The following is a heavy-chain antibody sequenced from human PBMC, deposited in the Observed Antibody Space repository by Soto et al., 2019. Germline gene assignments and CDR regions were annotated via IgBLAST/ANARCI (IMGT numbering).Heavy chain of an antibody. J-gene: IGHJ5*02. CDR3: ARGRGYCSGGSCYPFDP. D-gene: IGHD2-15*01. CDR2: IYHSGSS. V-gene: IGHV4-59*01. CDR1: GGSISSYY. Sequence: SETLSLTCTVAGGSISSYYWSWIRQPPGKGLEWIVYIYHSGSSNYIHSLKSRVTISVETSKNEFSLQLSSVTAADTAVYYCARGRGYCSGGSCYPFDPCGQGTLVTVSS.